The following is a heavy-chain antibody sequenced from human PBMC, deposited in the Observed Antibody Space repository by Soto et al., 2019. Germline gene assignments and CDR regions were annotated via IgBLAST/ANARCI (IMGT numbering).Heavy chain of an antibody. CDR3: AGTPGGDWFDP. D-gene: IGHD3-10*01. CDR1: GGSISSSSYY. Sequence: PSETLSLTCTVSGGSISSSSYYWGWIRQPPGKGLEWIGSIYYSGSTYYNPSLKSRVTISVDTSKNQFSLKLSSVTAADTAVYYCAGTPGGDWFDPWGQGTLVTVSS. V-gene: IGHV4-39*01. J-gene: IGHJ5*02. CDR2: IYYSGST.